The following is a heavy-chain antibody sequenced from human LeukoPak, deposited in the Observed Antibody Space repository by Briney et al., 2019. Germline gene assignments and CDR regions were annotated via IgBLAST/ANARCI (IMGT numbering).Heavy chain of an antibody. CDR1: GYTFTGYY. V-gene: IGHV1-2*02. Sequence: ASVKVSCKASGYTFTGYYMHWVRQAPGQGLEWMGWINPNSGGTNYAQKFQGRVTMTRDTSISTAYMELSRLRSDDTAVYYCARVTHDYVRGSYRREVYYFDYWGQGTLVTVSS. CDR3: ARVTHDYVRGSYRREVYYFDY. J-gene: IGHJ4*02. D-gene: IGHD3-16*02. CDR2: INPNSGGT.